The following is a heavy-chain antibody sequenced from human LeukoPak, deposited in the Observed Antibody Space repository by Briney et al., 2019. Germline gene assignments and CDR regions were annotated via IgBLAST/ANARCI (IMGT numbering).Heavy chain of an antibody. V-gene: IGHV1-3*01. CDR1: GYTFTSYA. Sequence: ASVKVSCKASGYTFTSYAMHWVRQAPGQRLEWMGWINAGNGNTKYSQKFQGRVTITRDTSASTAYMELSSLRSEDTAVYYCAREIGDYDSRQWGGFDPWGQGTLVTVSS. CDR3: AREIGDYDSRQWGGFDP. D-gene: IGHD3-10*01. CDR2: INAGNGNT. J-gene: IGHJ5*02.